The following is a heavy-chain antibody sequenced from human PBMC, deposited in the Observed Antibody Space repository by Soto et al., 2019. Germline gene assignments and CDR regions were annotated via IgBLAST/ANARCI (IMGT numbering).Heavy chain of an antibody. CDR1: GFTFSSYA. Sequence: GGSLRLSCAASGFTFSSYAMSWVRQAPGKGLEWVSAISGSGGSTYYADSVKGRFTISRDNSKNTLYLQMNSLRAEDTAVYYCAKALQGSSSRPPFDYWGQGTLVTVSS. D-gene: IGHD6-6*01. CDR3: AKALQGSSSRPPFDY. CDR2: ISGSGGST. J-gene: IGHJ4*02. V-gene: IGHV3-23*01.